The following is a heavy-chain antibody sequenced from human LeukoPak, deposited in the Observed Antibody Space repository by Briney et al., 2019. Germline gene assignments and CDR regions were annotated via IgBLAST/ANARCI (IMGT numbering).Heavy chain of an antibody. D-gene: IGHD2-2*02. J-gene: IGHJ2*01. CDR2: IIPIFGTA. V-gene: IGHV1-69*05. Sequence: SVKVSCKASGGTFSSYAISWVRQAPGQGLEWMGGIIPIFGTANYAQKFQGRVTITTDESTSTAYMELSSLRSEDTAVYYCASIVVVPAAIPDWYFDLWGRGTLVTVSS. CDR3: ASIVVVPAAIPDWYFDL. CDR1: GGTFSSYA.